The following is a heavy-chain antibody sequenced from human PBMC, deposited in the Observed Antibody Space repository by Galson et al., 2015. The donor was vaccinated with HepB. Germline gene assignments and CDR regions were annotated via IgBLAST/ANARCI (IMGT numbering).Heavy chain of an antibody. CDR3: AREGVPHLPLTIPAAEFDY. CDR1: GYTFTGCY. D-gene: IGHD6-25*01. CDR2: VNPNSGDT. J-gene: IGHJ4*02. Sequence: SVKVSCKASGYTFTGCYIHWVRQAPGQGLEWMGWVNPNSGDTNYAQKFQGRVTMTRDTSITTAYLELDRLTSDDTAVYYCAREGVPHLPLTIPAAEFDYWGQGTLVIVSS. V-gene: IGHV1-2*02.